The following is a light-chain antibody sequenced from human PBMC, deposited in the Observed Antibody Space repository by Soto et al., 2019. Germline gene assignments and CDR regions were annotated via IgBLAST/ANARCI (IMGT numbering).Light chain of an antibody. CDR3: QQYNKFPSLT. V-gene: IGKV3-15*01. CDR2: GAS. CDR1: QSVSSN. J-gene: IGKJ4*01. Sequence: EIVMTQSPATLSVSPGERATLSCRASQSVSSNLAWHQQKPGQAPRLLIYGASTRATGIPARFSGSGSGTEFTLTIGSLQSEDFAVYYCQQYNKFPSLTFGGGTKVEIK.